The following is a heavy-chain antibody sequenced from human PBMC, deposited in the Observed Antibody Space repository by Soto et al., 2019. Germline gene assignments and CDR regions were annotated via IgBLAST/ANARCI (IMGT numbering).Heavy chain of an antibody. D-gene: IGHD3-22*01. Sequence: QVQLVQSGAEVKKPGSSVKVSCKASGGTFSSYAISWVRQAPGQGLEWMGGIIPIFGTANYAQKFQGRVTITADESTSTAYMELSSVRSEDTAVYYCARAVDYYDSSGYYYFGYWGQGTLVTVSS. V-gene: IGHV1-69*01. CDR1: GGTFSSYA. J-gene: IGHJ4*02. CDR3: ARAVDYYDSSGYYYFGY. CDR2: IIPIFGTA.